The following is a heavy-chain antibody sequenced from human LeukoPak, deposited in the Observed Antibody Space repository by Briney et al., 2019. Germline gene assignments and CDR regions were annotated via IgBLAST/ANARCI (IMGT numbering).Heavy chain of an antibody. CDR2: INHRGDT. Sequence: SETLSLTCSVSGGPFSTYYWSWLRQPPGKGLEWIGEINHRGDTNYKPSLKSRVTISVDTYMNRFSLILTSVTAADTAVYYGAREVSPDYGVGVFDIWDQGAVVIVSS. D-gene: IGHD4-17*01. CDR1: GGPFSTYY. V-gene: IGHV4-34*01. CDR3: AREVSPDYGVGVFDI. J-gene: IGHJ3*02.